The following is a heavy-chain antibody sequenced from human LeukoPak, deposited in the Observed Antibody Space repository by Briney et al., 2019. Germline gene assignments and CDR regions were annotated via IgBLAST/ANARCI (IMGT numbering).Heavy chain of an antibody. CDR1: GYTFTDYY. V-gene: IGHV1-2*02. CDR2: INPNSGGT. Sequence: ASVKVSCKASGYTFTDYYMHWVRQAPGQGLEWMGWINPNSGGTNYAQKFQGRVTMTRDTSISTAYMELSRLRSDDTAVYYCARGDTMVRGVIMWYFDYWGQGTLVTVSS. CDR3: ARGDTMVRGVIMWYFDY. J-gene: IGHJ4*02. D-gene: IGHD3-10*01.